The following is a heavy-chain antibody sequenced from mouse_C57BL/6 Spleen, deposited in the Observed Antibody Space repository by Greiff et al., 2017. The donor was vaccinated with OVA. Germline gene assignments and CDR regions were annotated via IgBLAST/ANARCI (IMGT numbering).Heavy chain of an antibody. CDR2: INPNNGGT. J-gene: IGHJ4*01. CDR3: ARGVFYYGSDYAMDY. D-gene: IGHD1-1*01. V-gene: IGHV1-22*01. Sequence: EVKLMESGPELVKPGASVKMSCKASGYTFTDYNMHWVKQSHGKSLEWIGYINPNNGGTSYNQKFKGKATLTVNKSSSTAYMELRSLTSEDSAVYYCARGVFYYGSDYAMDYWGQGTSVTVSS. CDR1: GYTFTDYN.